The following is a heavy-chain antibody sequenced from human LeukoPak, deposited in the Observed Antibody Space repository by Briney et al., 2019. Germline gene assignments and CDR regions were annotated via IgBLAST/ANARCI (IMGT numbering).Heavy chain of an antibody. Sequence: GESLKISCKASGYSFTSYWIGWVRQMPGKGLEWKGIIDPSDSDTRYTPSFQGQVTISADKSLTTAYLQWNSLKASDTAMYYCARQTAMGRSGDYWGQGTLVIVSS. V-gene: IGHV5-51*01. CDR1: GYSFTSYW. D-gene: IGHD5-18*01. J-gene: IGHJ4*02. CDR3: ARQTAMGRSGDY. CDR2: IDPSDSDT.